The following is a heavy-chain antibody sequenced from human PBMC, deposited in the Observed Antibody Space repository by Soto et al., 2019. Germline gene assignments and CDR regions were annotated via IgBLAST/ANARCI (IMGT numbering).Heavy chain of an antibody. V-gene: IGHV3-23*01. CDR1: GFTSSSCA. CDR3: ANPGLGTGRYFFHD. Sequence: EVQLLDSGGGLVQPGGSLRLSCVASGFTSSSCAMRWVRGAPGKGLEWVSGISASGGSTYYADSVKGRFTISRDNSKNTLYLQMNSLRAEDTAVYYCANPGLGTGRYFFHDWGQGTLVTVSS. D-gene: IGHD2-8*02. J-gene: IGHJ4*02. CDR2: ISASGGST.